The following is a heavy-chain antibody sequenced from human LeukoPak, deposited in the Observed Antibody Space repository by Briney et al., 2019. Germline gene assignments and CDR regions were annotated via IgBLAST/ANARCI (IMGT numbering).Heavy chain of an antibody. J-gene: IGHJ4*02. D-gene: IGHD1-1*01. CDR1: GFTLSDSY. CDR3: ARWARVPGY. Sequence: GGSLRLSCAASGFTLSDSYITWLRQAPGKGPEWLTYISPPGSDISYADSVKGRFTVSRDNAKNSLFLQMNSLTVEDTAVYYCARWARVPGYWGQGTLVTVSS. CDR2: ISPPGSDI. V-gene: IGHV3-11*04.